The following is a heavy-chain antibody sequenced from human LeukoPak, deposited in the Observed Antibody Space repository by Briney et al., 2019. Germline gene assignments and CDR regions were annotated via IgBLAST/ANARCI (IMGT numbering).Heavy chain of an antibody. J-gene: IGHJ5*02. V-gene: IGHV5-51*01. CDR1: GYSFASYW. CDR2: IYPGDSDT. Sequence: GESLKTSCKGSGYSFASYWIGWVRQMPGKGLEWMGIIYPGDSDTRYSPSFQGQVTISADKSISTAYLQWSSLKASDTAMYYCARGSYDFWSGYQTNWFDPWGQGTLVTVSS. D-gene: IGHD3-3*01. CDR3: ARGSYDFWSGYQTNWFDP.